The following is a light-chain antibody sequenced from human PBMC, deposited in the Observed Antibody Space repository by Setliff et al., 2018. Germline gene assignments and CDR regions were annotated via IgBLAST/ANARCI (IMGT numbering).Light chain of an antibody. Sequence: QSALAQPASVSGSPGQSITISCTGTSSDVGDYKYVSWYQQLPGKAPKLIIFEVSNRPSGIPNRFSGSKSGNTASLSISGLQAEDEADYYCSSYTSLSTRGFGTGTKGTV. CDR1: SSDVGDYKY. J-gene: IGLJ1*01. V-gene: IGLV2-14*01. CDR3: SSYTSLSTRG. CDR2: EVS.